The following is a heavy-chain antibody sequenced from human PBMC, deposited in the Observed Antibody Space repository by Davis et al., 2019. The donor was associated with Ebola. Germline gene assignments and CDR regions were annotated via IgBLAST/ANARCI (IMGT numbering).Heavy chain of an antibody. CDR3: ASEITMVRGGGWFDP. V-gene: IGHV1-18*01. J-gene: IGHJ5*02. CDR2: ISAYNGNT. Sequence: ASVKVSCKASVYTFTSYGISWVRQAPGQGLEWMGWISAYNGNTNYAQKLQGRVTMTTDPSTSTAYMELRSLRSDDTAVYYGASEITMVRGGGWFDPWGQGTLVTVSS. D-gene: IGHD3-10*01. CDR1: VYTFTSYG.